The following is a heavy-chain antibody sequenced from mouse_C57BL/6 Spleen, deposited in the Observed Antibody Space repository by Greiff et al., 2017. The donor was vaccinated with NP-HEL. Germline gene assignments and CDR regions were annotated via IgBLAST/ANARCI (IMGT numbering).Heavy chain of an antibody. CDR2: IDPNSGGT. J-gene: IGHJ4*01. CDR1: GYTFPSYW. D-gene: IGHD2-5*01. CDR3: ARSGSNYGYYAMDY. Sequence: QVQLQQPGAELVKPGASVKLSCKASGYTFPSYWMHWVKQRPGRGLEWIGRIDPNSGGTKYIEKLKSKATLTVDKPSSTAYMQLSSLTSEDSAVDYCARSGSNYGYYAMDYWGQGTSVTVSS. V-gene: IGHV1-72*01.